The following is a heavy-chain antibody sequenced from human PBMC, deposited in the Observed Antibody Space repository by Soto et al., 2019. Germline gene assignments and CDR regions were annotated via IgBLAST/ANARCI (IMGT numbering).Heavy chain of an antibody. Sequence: GGSLRLSCAASGFTFSSYAMHWVRQAPGKGLEWVAVISYDGSNKYYADSVKGRFTISRDNSKNTLYLQMNSLRAEDTAVYYCARDATTRDYYYYGTDVWGQGTTVTVSS. D-gene: IGHD4-17*01. V-gene: IGHV3-30-3*01. CDR3: ARDATTRDYYYYGTDV. CDR2: ISYDGSNK. J-gene: IGHJ6*02. CDR1: GFTFSSYA.